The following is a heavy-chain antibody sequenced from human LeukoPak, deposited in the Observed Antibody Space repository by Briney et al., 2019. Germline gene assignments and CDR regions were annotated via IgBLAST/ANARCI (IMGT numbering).Heavy chain of an antibody. J-gene: IGHJ4*02. D-gene: IGHD5-18*01. CDR3: ATSSAMVN. V-gene: IGHV1-2*06. Sequence: GASVKVSCKASAYTFTGYYMHWVRQAPGQGLEWMGRINPSSGGTNYAQKFQGRVTMTRDTSITTAYMELSRLTSDDTAVYYCATSSAMVNWGQGTLVTVSS. CDR1: AYTFTGYY. CDR2: INPSSGGT.